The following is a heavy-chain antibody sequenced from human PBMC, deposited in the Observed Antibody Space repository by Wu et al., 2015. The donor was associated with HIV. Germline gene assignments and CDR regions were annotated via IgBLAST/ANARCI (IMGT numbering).Heavy chain of an antibody. CDR1: GYTFTSYY. J-gene: IGHJ4*02. CDR3: ARWFPGIAAAFDY. D-gene: IGHD6-13*01. Sequence: QVQLVQSGAEVKKPGASVKVSCKASGYTFTSYYMYWVRQAPGQGLEWMGVINPSGGSTSYAQKFQGRVTMTRDTSTNTVYMELSSLRSEDTAVYYCARWFPGIAAAFDYWGQGTLVTVSS. V-gene: IGHV1-46*01. CDR2: INPSGGST.